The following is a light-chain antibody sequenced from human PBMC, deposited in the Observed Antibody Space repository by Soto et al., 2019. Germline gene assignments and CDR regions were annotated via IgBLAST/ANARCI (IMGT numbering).Light chain of an antibody. J-gene: IGLJ1*01. CDR1: NIGSKS. CDR3: LVWDSRSEHYV. Sequence: SYELTQSPSVSVAPGQTDSITCGGYNIGSKSVHWYQQKPGQATVLVVYDDSDRRSGIPERFSGSNSGNTATLTITRVEAGDEADYHCLVWDSRSEHYVFGTGTKVTVL. CDR2: DDS. V-gene: IGLV3-21*02.